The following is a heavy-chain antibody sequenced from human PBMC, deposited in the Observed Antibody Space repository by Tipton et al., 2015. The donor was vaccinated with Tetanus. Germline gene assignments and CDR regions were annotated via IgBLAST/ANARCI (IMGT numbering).Heavy chain of an antibody. D-gene: IGHD6-6*01. V-gene: IGHV4-31*03. CDR3: ARGQGGGRVVRLNWFDP. CDR2: IYYSGST. CDR1: GASISGSPYF. Sequence: TLSLTCSVSGASISGSPYFWNWIRHQPGKGLEWIGYIYYSGSTYYNPSLESRVTISVDTSKNQFSLKLTSVTAADTAMYYCARGQGGGRVVRLNWFDPWGQGTLVTVSS. J-gene: IGHJ5*02.